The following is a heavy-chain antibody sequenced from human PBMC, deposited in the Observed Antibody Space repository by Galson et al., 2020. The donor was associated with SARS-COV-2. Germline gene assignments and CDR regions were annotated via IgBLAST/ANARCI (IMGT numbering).Heavy chain of an antibody. CDR2: LYYSGST. CDR1: GGSISSYY. CDR3: ARHPTYYYDSSGYGGEYYFDY. V-gene: IGHV4-59*08. D-gene: IGHD3-22*01. J-gene: IGHJ4*02. Sequence: SETLSLTCTVSGGSISSYYWSWIRQPPGKGLEWIGYLYYSGSTKYNPSLKSRVTISVDTSKNQFSLKLSSVTAADTAVYYCARHPTYYYDSSGYGGEYYFDYWGQGTLVTVSS.